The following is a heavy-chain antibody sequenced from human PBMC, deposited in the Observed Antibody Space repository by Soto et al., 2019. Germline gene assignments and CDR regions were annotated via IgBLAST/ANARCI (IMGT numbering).Heavy chain of an antibody. CDR1: GYTFTSYD. Sequence: QVQLVESGAEVKKPGASVKVSCKASGYTFTSYDINWVRQATGQGLEWMGWMNPNSGNTGYAQKFQGSVTMTRNTSISTAYMELSSLRSEDTAVYYCARDYVWGSYRSFDYWGQGTLVTVSS. CDR2: MNPNSGNT. CDR3: ARDYVWGSYRSFDY. V-gene: IGHV1-8*01. D-gene: IGHD3-16*02. J-gene: IGHJ4*02.